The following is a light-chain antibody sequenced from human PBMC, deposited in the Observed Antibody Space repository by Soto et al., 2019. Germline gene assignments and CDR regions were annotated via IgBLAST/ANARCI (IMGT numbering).Light chain of an antibody. CDR2: GAS. J-gene: IGKJ1*01. CDR1: QSVSSN. V-gene: IGKV3-15*01. CDR3: QHYNKWRSRT. Sequence: EIVMTQSPATLSVSPGERATLSCRASQSVSSNLAWYQQKPGQAPRLLIYGASTRATGIPARFSGSGSGTEFTFSSGSLQSEDFADYYCQHYNKWRSRTFGQGTKVEIK.